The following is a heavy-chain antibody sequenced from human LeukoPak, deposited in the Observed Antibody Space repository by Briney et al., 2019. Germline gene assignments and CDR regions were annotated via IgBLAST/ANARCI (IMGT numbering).Heavy chain of an antibody. D-gene: IGHD3-10*01. CDR2: ISTSSSFT. CDR3: ARTSQSTYGSGSYYNFDY. J-gene: IGHJ4*02. V-gene: IGHV3-11*06. CDR1: GFSFTDYY. Sequence: GGSLRLSCAASGFSFTDYYMSWIRQAPGKGLEWVSHISTSSSFTKYADSVKGRFTISRDNAKNSLYLQMNSLRAEDTAVYYCARTSQSTYGSGSYYNFDYWGQGTLVTVSS.